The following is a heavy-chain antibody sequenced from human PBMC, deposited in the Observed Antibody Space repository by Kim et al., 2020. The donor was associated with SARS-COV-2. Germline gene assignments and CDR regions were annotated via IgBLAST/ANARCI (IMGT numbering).Heavy chain of an antibody. CDR1: GFTLSSYD. V-gene: IGHV3-48*03. D-gene: IGHD6-13*01. CDR3: TRVLAYSSSWYTVVVPAFDI. J-gene: IGHJ3*02. CDR2: IGSSDRTT. Sequence: GGSLRLSCAASGFTLSSYDMNWVRQAPGKGLEWVSYIGSSDRTTYYADSVKGRFTISRDNAKNSLYLQMNSLRAEDTAIYYCTRVLAYSSSWYTVVVPAFDIWGQGTMVTVSS.